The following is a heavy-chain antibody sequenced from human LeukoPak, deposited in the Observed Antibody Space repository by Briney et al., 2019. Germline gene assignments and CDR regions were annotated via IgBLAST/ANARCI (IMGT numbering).Heavy chain of an antibody. Sequence: SGGSLRLSCAASGFTFDDYAMHWVRQAPGEGLEWVSGISWNSGSIGYADSVKGRFTISRDNAKNSLYLQMNSLRAEDMALYYCAKDRVPYSSSWYSAFDIWGQGTMVTVSS. CDR2: ISWNSGSI. CDR1: GFTFDDYA. V-gene: IGHV3-9*03. CDR3: AKDRVPYSSSWYSAFDI. D-gene: IGHD6-13*01. J-gene: IGHJ3*02.